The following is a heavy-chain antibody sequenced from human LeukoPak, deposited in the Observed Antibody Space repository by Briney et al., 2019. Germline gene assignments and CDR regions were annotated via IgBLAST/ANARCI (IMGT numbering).Heavy chain of an antibody. CDR2: IHTSGST. D-gene: IGHD6-19*01. CDR1: GVSISSYY. CDR3: ARGISVAGIGNFDY. J-gene: IGHJ4*02. Sequence: SETLSLTCTVSGVSISSYYWSWIRQPAGKGLEWIGRIHTSGSTNYNPSLKSRVTISVDTSKNQFSLKLSSVTAADTAVYYCARGISVAGIGNFDYWGQGTLVTVSS. V-gene: IGHV4-4*07.